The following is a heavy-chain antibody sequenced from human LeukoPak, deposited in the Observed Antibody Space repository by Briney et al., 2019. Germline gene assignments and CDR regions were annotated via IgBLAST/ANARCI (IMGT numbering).Heavy chain of an antibody. CDR1: GGPFSGYY. D-gene: IGHD2-2*01. Sequence: PSETLSLTCAVYGGPFSGYYWSWIRQPPGKGLEWIGEINHSGSTNYNSSLKSRVTISVDTSKNQFSLKLSSVTAADTAVYYCARDHIVVVPAAENGFGYWGQGTLVTVSS. CDR3: ARDHIVVVPAAENGFGY. CDR2: INHSGST. J-gene: IGHJ4*02. V-gene: IGHV4-34*01.